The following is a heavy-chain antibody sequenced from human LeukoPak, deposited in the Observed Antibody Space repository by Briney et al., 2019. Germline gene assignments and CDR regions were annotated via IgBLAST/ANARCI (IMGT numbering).Heavy chain of an antibody. D-gene: IGHD2-8*01. J-gene: IGHJ4*02. Sequence: SETLSRTCTVSGGSIISYYWSWIRQPPGKGLEWIGYIYTSGSTNYNPSLRSRVTISVDTSKNQFSLKLSSVTAADTAVYYCARPPGMLYYFDYWGQGTLDTVSS. V-gene: IGHV4-4*09. CDR2: IYTSGST. CDR3: ARPPGMLYYFDY. CDR1: GGSIISYY.